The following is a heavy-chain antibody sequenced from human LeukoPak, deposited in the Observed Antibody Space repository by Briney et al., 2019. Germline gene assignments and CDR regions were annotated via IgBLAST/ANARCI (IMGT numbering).Heavy chain of an antibody. CDR2: MYHSSGAT. V-gene: IGHV4-59*08. Sequence: SETLSLTCTVSGASTASDYWSWIRQPPGKRLKWIGYMYHSSGATAYNPSLASRGTISVDTSKNQSSLKLRSVTAADTAVYYCVRLKLGAYFDLWGRGTLVTVSS. D-gene: IGHD3-16*01. J-gene: IGHJ2*01. CDR1: GASTASDY. CDR3: VRLKLGAYFDL.